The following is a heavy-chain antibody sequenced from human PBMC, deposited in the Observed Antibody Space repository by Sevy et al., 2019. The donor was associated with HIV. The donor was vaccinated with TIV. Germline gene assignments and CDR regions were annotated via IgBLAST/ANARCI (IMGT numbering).Heavy chain of an antibody. Sequence: ASVKVSCKASGGTFSSYAISWVRQAPGQGLEWMVGIIPIFGTANYAQKFQGRVTITADESTSTAYMELSSLRSEDTAVYYSAREGTTVAGTGYNWFDPWGQGTLVTVSS. D-gene: IGHD6-19*01. J-gene: IGHJ5*02. CDR3: AREGTTVAGTGYNWFDP. CDR2: IIPIFGTA. V-gene: IGHV1-69*13. CDR1: GGTFSSYA.